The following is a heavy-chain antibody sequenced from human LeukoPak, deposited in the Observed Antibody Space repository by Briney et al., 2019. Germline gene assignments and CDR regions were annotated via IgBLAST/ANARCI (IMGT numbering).Heavy chain of an antibody. D-gene: IGHD3-3*01. CDR3: TTDHSDFWSGYLQDDY. Sequence: GGSLRLSCAASGFTFSSYGMHWVRQAPGKGLEWVGRIKSKTDGGTTDYAAPVKGRFTISRDDSKNTLYLQMNSLKTEDTAVYYCTTDHSDFWSGYLQDDYWGQGTLVTVSS. J-gene: IGHJ4*02. CDR1: GFTFSSYG. CDR2: IKSKTDGGTT. V-gene: IGHV3-15*01.